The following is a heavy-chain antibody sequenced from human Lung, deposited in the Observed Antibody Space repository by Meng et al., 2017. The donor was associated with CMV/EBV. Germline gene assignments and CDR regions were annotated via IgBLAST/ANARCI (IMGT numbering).Heavy chain of an antibody. CDR1: GGTFSSYA. CDR2: IIPIFGTA. V-gene: IGHV1-69*05. D-gene: IGHD2-15*01. CDR3: ARVEMGMVVADY. Sequence: SVXVSCKASGGTFSSYAISWVRQAPGQGLEWMGGIIPIFGTANYAQKFQGRATITTDESTSTAYMELSSLRSEDTAVYYCARVEMGMVVADYWGQGTLVTVSS. J-gene: IGHJ4*02.